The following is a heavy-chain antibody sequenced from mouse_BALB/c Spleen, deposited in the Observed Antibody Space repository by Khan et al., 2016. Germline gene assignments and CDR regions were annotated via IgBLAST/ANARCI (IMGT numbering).Heavy chain of an antibody. CDR2: INQDSSAI. CDR1: GFDFSGYW. V-gene: IGHV4-1*02. J-gene: IGHJ2*01. D-gene: IGHD4-1*01. CDR3: ARNWDVGFDY. Sequence: EVKLLESGGGLVQPGGSLKLSCAASGFDFSGYWMSWVRQAPGKGLEWIGEINQDSSAINYTPSLKDKFIISRDNAKNTLYLQMSKVRSEDTALYYCARNWDVGFDYWGQGTTLTVSS.